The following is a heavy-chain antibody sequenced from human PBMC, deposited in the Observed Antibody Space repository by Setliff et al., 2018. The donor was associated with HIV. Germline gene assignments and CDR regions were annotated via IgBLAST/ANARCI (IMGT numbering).Heavy chain of an antibody. CDR3: ARGGSMTTLHN. D-gene: IGHD4-4*01. V-gene: IGHV4-59*01. Sequence: KPSETLSLTCTVSGDSFNNYHWSWIRQPPGEGLQFLGFFHYRGSPIYNPSLKSRVKISVDTSKNQFSLNLTSVTAADTAFYYCARGGSMTTLHNWGQGTLVTVSS. CDR2: FHYRGSP. CDR1: GDSFNNYH. J-gene: IGHJ4*02.